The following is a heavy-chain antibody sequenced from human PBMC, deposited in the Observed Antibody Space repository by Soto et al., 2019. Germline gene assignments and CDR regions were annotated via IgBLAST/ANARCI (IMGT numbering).Heavy chain of an antibody. V-gene: IGHV3-30-3*01. CDR2: ISYDGSNK. D-gene: IGHD6-13*01. CDR1: GFTFSSYG. J-gene: IGHJ6*02. Sequence: QVQLVESGGGVVQPGRSLRLSCAASGFTFSSYGMHWVRQAPGKGLEWVAVISYDGSNKYYADSVKGRFTISRDNSKNTLSLQMNSLRAEDTAVYYCANGYSSNWNTPYYYYAMDVWGQGTTVTVSS. CDR3: ANGYSSNWNTPYYYYAMDV.